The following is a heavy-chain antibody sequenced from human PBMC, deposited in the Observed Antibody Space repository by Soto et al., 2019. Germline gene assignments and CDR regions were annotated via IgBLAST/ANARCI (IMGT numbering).Heavy chain of an antibody. Sequence: SLGPSCAASGFTFSSYAMNWVRQAPGKGLEWVSYISSSGSTIYYADSVKGRFTISRDNAKNSLYLQMNSLRAEDTAVYYCATLGAVVTPHDAFDIWGQGTMVTVS. D-gene: IGHD2-21*02. V-gene: IGHV3-48*03. CDR2: ISSSGSTI. CDR3: ATLGAVVTPHDAFDI. J-gene: IGHJ3*02. CDR1: GFTFSSYA.